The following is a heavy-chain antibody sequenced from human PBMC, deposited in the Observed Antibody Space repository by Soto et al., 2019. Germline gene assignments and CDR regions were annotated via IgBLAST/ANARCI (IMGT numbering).Heavy chain of an antibody. CDR2: ISAYNGNT. D-gene: IGHD3-9*01. CDR1: GYTFTSYG. J-gene: IGHJ4*02. Sequence: QVQLVQSGAEVKKPGASVKVSCKASGYTFTSYGISWVRQAPGQGLEWMGWISAYNGNTNYAQKLQGRVTMTTDTSTSTAYMELRSLRSDDTAVYFCARAAVVETGYYPTYCDYWGQGTLVTVSS. V-gene: IGHV1-18*01. CDR3: ARAAVVETGYYPTYCDY.